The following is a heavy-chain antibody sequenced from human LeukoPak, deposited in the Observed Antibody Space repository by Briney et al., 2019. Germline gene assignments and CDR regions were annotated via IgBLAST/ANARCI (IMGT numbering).Heavy chain of an antibody. CDR3: ARGGPVDAGTPHGMDV. CDR2: INHSGST. CDR1: GGSFSGYY. V-gene: IGHV4-34*01. Sequence: PSETLSLACAVYGGSFSGYYWSWIRQPPGKGLEWIGEINHSGSTNYNPSLKGRVTISVDTSKNQFSLKLSSVTAADTAVYYCARGGPVDAGTPHGMDVWGQGTTVTVSS. D-gene: IGHD6-13*01. J-gene: IGHJ6*02.